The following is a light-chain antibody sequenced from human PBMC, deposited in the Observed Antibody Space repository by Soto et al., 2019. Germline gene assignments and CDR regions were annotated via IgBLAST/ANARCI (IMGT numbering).Light chain of an antibody. CDR2: EVS. J-gene: IGLJ2*01. Sequence: QSVLTQPPSASGSPGQSVTISCTGSSSDVGGYNYVSRYQQHPGKAPKLMIYEVSKRPSGVPDRLAGSKSGNTASLTVSGLQAEDEADYYCSSYGGSNTVVFGGGTKLTVL. CDR3: SSYGGSNTVV. V-gene: IGLV2-8*01. CDR1: SSDVGGYNY.